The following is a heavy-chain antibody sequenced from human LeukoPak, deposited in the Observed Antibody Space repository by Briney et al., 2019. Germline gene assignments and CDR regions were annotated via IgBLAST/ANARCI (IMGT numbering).Heavy chain of an antibody. CDR3: ARLGARQMLEY. Sequence: GGSLRLSCAASEFTFSSYWMSWVRQAPGKGLEWVANIRQDGGQIYYLESVKGRFTVSRDNAKNSLCLQMNSLRAEDTAVYYCARLGARQMLEYWGQGTLVTVSS. D-gene: IGHD4-17*01. V-gene: IGHV3-7*01. CDR1: EFTFSSYW. CDR2: IRQDGGQI. J-gene: IGHJ4*02.